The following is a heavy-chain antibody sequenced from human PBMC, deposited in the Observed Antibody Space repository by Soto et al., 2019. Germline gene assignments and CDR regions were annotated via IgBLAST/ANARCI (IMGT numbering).Heavy chain of an antibody. CDR2: ISYDGSNK. CDR3: AKGRQTFPSLRGNAFDI. V-gene: IGHV3-30*18. CDR1: GFTFSSYG. Sequence: PGGSLRLSCAASGFTFSSYGMHWVRQAPGKGLEWVAVISYDGSNKYYADSVKGRFIISRDNSKNTLYLQMNSLRAEDTAVYYCAKGRQTFPSLRGNAFDIWGQGTMVTV. D-gene: IGHD3-16*01. J-gene: IGHJ3*02.